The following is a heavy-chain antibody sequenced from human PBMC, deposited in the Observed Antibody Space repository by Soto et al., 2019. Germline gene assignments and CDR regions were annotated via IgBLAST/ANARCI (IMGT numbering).Heavy chain of an antibody. J-gene: IGHJ4*02. CDR3: ARSPGYSSSQYYFDY. D-gene: IGHD6-13*01. Sequence: GASVKVSCKASGGTFSSYAISWVRQAPGQGLEWMGGIIPIFGTANYAQKFQGRVTITADESTSTAYMELSSLRSEDTAVYYCARSPGYSSSQYYFDYWGQGTLVTVPQ. V-gene: IGHV1-69*13. CDR2: IIPIFGTA. CDR1: GGTFSSYA.